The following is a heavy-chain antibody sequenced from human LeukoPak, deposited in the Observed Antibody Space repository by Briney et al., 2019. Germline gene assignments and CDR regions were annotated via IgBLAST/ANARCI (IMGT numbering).Heavy chain of an antibody. CDR2: GSDVGGT. CDR1: GGSISSYY. V-gene: IGHV4-34*01. Sequence: SETLSLTCTVSGGSISSYYWSWIRQPPGKGLEWIGEGSDVGGTKYNPSLKSRVTISADTSKNQFSLKLSSVTAADTAVYYCAQNGQSGFSFDPWGQGTLVTASS. D-gene: IGHD2-8*01. J-gene: IGHJ5*02. CDR3: AQNGQSGFSFDP.